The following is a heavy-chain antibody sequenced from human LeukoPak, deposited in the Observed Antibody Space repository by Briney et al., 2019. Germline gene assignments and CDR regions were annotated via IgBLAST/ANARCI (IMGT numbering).Heavy chain of an antibody. J-gene: IGHJ6*04. Sequence: GGPLRLSCAASGFTFSSYEMNWVRQAPGKGLEWVSYISSSGSTIYYADSVKGRFTISRDNAKNSLYLQMNSLRAEDTAVYYCARGRGSVGYYYYGMDVWGKGTTVTVSS. D-gene: IGHD6-25*01. CDR3: ARGRGSVGYYYYGMDV. CDR1: GFTFSSYE. V-gene: IGHV3-48*03. CDR2: ISSSGSTI.